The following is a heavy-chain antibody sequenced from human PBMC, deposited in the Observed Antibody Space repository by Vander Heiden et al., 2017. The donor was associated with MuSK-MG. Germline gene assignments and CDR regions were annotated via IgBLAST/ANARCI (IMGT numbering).Heavy chain of an antibody. J-gene: IGHJ5*02. V-gene: IGHV3-7*01. CDR1: GFNISNYW. D-gene: IGHD1-26*01. CDR3: VTGLRGRYFGP. CDR2: IKQDGREK. Sequence: EALLVESGGGLVQPGGSLRLSCAASGFNISNYWMSWVRQAPGKGLEWVANIKQDGREKYYVGSVQGRFTISRDNGNNSLYLQMNSLRPEDTGVFYCVTGLRGRYFGPWGQGTLVTVSS.